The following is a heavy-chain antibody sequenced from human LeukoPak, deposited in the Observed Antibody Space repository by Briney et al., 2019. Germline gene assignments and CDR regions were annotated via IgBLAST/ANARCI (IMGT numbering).Heavy chain of an antibody. V-gene: IGHV3-11*04. CDR2: ISGSGSTI. Sequence: GGSLRLSCAASGFTVSSNYMSWVRQAPGKGLEWVSYISGSGSTIYYAESVKGRFTISRDNAKNSLYLQMNSLRAEDTAVYYCARDKEFGELSFDYWGQGTLVTVSS. CDR3: ARDKEFGELSFDY. J-gene: IGHJ4*02. D-gene: IGHD3-10*01. CDR1: GFTVSSNY.